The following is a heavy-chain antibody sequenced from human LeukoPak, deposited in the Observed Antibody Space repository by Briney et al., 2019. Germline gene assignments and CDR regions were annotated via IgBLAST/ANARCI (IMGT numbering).Heavy chain of an antibody. J-gene: IGHJ4*02. Sequence: GGSLRLSCAASGFTFSSYSMNWVRQAPGKGLEWVSSISSSSSYIYYADSVKGRFTISRDNAKNSLYLRMDSLRAEDTAVYYCARVKGAYGDSPFDYWGQGTLVTVSS. CDR2: ISSSSSYI. D-gene: IGHD4-17*01. V-gene: IGHV3-21*01. CDR1: GFTFSSYS. CDR3: ARVKGAYGDSPFDY.